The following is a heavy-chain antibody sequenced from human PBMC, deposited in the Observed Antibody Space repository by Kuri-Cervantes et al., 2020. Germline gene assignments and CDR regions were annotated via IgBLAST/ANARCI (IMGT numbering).Heavy chain of an antibody. CDR3: GSGDLGPYGMDV. CDR1: GFTFSSYA. D-gene: IGHD3-10*01. V-gene: IGHV3-23*01. CDR2: LSGSGGST. Sequence: GGSLRLSCAASGFTFSSYAMSWVRQAPGKGLEWVSTLSGSGGSTFYADSVKGRFTISRDISKNTLYLQMSSLRAEDTAVCYCGSGDLGPYGMDVWGQGTAVTVSS. J-gene: IGHJ6*02.